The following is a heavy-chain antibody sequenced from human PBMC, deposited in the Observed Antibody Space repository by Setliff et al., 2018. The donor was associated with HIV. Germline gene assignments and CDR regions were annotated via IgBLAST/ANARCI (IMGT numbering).Heavy chain of an antibody. J-gene: IGHJ3*02. CDR1: DGSFSGYY. D-gene: IGHD1-1*01. CDR2: IDHSGST. V-gene: IGHV4-34*01. CDR3: ARALANWVGRRAFDI. Sequence: SETLSLTCAVYDGSFSGYYWSWTRQPPGKGLEWIGEIDHSGSTNYNPSLKSRVTISVDTSKKQFSLRLSSVTAADTAVYFCARALANWVGRRAFDIWGQGTMVT.